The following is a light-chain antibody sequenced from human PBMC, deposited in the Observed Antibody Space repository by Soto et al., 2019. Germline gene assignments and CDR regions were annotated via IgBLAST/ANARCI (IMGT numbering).Light chain of an antibody. CDR2: DDT. CDR1: SSDVGGYNY. Sequence: QSVLTQPASVSGSPGQSITISCTGTSSDVGGYNYVSWYQHHPGKAPKLIIYDDTNRPSGVSNPFSGSKSGNTASLTISGLQPEDEADYYCSSYTTSNTRQIVFGTGTKSPS. CDR3: SSYTTSNTRQIV. V-gene: IGLV2-14*03. J-gene: IGLJ1*01.